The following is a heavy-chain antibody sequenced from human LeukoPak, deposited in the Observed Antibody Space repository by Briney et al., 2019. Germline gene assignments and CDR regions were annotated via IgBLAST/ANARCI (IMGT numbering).Heavy chain of an antibody. CDR3: ARLYYYDSSGYNLAFDY. CDR2: VYYSGST. D-gene: IGHD3-22*01. V-gene: IGHV4-39*01. Sequence: SETLSLTCTVSGGSISSYYWSWISQPPGKGLEWIGSVYYSGSTYYNPSLKSRVTISVDTSKNQFSLKLSSVTAADTAVYYCARLYYYDSSGYNLAFDYWGQGTLVTVSS. CDR1: GGSISSYY. J-gene: IGHJ4*02.